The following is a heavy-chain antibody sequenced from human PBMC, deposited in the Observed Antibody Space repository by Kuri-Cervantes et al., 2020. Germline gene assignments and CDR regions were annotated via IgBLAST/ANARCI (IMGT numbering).Heavy chain of an antibody. V-gene: IGHV3-30*03. Sequence: GESLKISCAASGFTFSSYGMHWVRQAPGKGLEWVAVISYDGSNKYYADSVKGRFTISRDNSKNTLYLQMNSLRAEDTAVYYCARGGGYGDGLIRYYYYYGMDVWGQGTTVTDSS. D-gene: IGHD5-12*01. CDR3: ARGGGYGDGLIRYYYYYGMDV. CDR1: GFTFSSYG. J-gene: IGHJ6*02. CDR2: ISYDGSNK.